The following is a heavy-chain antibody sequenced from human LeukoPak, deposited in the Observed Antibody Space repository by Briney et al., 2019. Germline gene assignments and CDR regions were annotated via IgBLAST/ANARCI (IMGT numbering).Heavy chain of an antibody. CDR3: AKDSGDYVY. V-gene: IGHV3-73*01. CDR2: IGGKPHNYAT. Sequence: GGSLRLSCAVSGFTFSGFSMHWVRQVPGKGLEWVGQIGGKPHNYATTYAAPLKGRFTISRDDSKNTLYLQMNSLKSEDTAVYYCAKDSGDYVYWGQGTLVTVSS. D-gene: IGHD4-17*01. J-gene: IGHJ4*02. CDR1: GFTFSGFS.